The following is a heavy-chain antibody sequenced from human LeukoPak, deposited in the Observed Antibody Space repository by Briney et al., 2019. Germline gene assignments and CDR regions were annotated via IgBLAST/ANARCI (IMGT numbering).Heavy chain of an antibody. J-gene: IGHJ4*02. Sequence: SETVSLTSSVSGDSISTYHWNWIRMPPGNGLEWIGYMQSTGNSKYNPSLRSRVNMFVDTSKNQAALILSSVTAADTAVYYCARDKQHSYSRSFAHWGEGALVTVSS. CDR1: GDSISTYH. D-gene: IGHD1/OR15-1a*01. V-gene: IGHV4-59*01. CDR3: ARDKQHSYSRSFAH. CDR2: MQSTGNS.